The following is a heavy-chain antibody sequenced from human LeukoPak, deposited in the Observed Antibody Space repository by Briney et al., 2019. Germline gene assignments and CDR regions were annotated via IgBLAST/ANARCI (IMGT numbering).Heavy chain of an antibody. V-gene: IGHV3-21*01. D-gene: IGHD2-21*02. CDR1: GFTFSNYW. Sequence: GGSLRLSCAASGFTFSNYWMNWVRQAPGKGLEWVSSISTSSSYICYADSVKGRFTISRDNAKNSLYLQMNSLRAEDTAVYYCARACGGDCYLSDYWGQGTLVTVSS. CDR2: ISTSSSYI. J-gene: IGHJ4*02. CDR3: ARACGGDCYLSDY.